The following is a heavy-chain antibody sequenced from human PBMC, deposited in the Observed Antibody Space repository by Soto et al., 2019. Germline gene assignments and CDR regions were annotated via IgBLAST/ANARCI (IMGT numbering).Heavy chain of an antibody. J-gene: IGHJ4*02. CDR1: GYSFTSYW. Sequence: GESLKISCRVSGYSFTSYWISWVRQMPGKGLEWMGRIDPTDSYANYSPSFQGHVAFSVDRSINTAYLQWSSLKAPDTAVYYCATTHSRHGTNGQIDYWGQGTLVTVSS. V-gene: IGHV5-10-1*01. D-gene: IGHD3-22*01. CDR3: ATTHSRHGTNGQIDY. CDR2: IDPTDSYA.